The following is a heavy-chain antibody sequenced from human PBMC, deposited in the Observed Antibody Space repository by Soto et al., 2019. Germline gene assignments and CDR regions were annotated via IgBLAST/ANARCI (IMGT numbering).Heavy chain of an antibody. V-gene: IGHV3-23*01. D-gene: IGHD3-3*01. J-gene: IGHJ5*02. CDR3: ARNPRSAIFGVRDIVENWLDP. CDR1: GFNFGNLG. CDR2: ITDNGGDA. Sequence: EEQLLASGGGLVQPGGSLRLSCVASGFNFGNLGVSWVRQAPGKGLQWVSSITDNGGDAYYTDSVKGRFIVSRDISKNTMDLQLRGLSVEDTAVYFCARNPRSAIFGVRDIVENWLDPWGQGSLVTVSS.